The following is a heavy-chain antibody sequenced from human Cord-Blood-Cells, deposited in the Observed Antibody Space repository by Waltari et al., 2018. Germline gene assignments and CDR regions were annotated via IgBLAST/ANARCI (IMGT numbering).Heavy chain of an antibody. CDR3: AXXADSSXYLXY. CDR1: GYSFTSYW. J-gene: IGHJ4*02. D-gene: IGHD3-22*01. CDR2: IXXXXSDX. Sequence: EVQLVQSGAEVKKPGESLKISCKGSGYSFTSYWIGWVRQMPGKGLEWMGIIXXXXSDXXYXXSXXXXVXXSAXXXXSXXXXQWSXXXAXDTXXXXXAXXADSSXYLXYXGXXXXXTVSS. V-gene: IGHV5-51*01.